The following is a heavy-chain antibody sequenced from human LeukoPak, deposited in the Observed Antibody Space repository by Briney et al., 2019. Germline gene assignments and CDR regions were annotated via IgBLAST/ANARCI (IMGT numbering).Heavy chain of an antibody. CDR2: IYSGGST. CDR1: GFTVSSNY. J-gene: IGHJ4*02. D-gene: IGHD2-21*02. Sequence: GGSLRLSCAASGFTVSSNYMSWVRQAPGKGLEWVSVIYSGGSTYYADSVKGRFTISRDNSKNTLYLQMNSLRAEDTAVYYCAREPGGDSSWSFDYWGQGTLVTVSS. V-gene: IGHV3-66*01. CDR3: AREPGGDSSWSFDY.